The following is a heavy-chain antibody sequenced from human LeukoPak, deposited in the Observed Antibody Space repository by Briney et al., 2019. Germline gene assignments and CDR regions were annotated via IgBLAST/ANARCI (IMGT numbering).Heavy chain of an antibody. D-gene: IGHD6-6*01. CDR1: GFTFRDFW. Sequence: GGSLRLSCATSGFTFRDFWMHWVRQAPGKGLVWVSRINSDGSNITYADSVKGRFTISRDNAKNTLYLQMNSLRGEDTAVYYCARSGYSTSSGGFDYWGQGILVTVSS. CDR3: ARSGYSTSSGGFDY. J-gene: IGHJ4*02. V-gene: IGHV3-74*01. CDR2: INSDGSNI.